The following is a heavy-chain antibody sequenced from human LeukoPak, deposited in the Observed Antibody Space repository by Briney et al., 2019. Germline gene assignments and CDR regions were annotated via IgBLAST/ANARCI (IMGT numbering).Heavy chain of an antibody. CDR2: ISSNGDNT. CDR1: GFPFNTYA. CDR3: TRDSALLGVAFDL. D-gene: IGHD2-15*01. V-gene: IGHV3-64D*06. Sequence: GGSLRLSCSASGFPFNTYAIHWVRQAPGKGVEYVAGISSNGDNTDFADSAKGRFTISRDNSKSTLFLQMNSLRAEDTAVYFCTRDSALLGVAFDLWGEGTVVTVSS. J-gene: IGHJ3*01.